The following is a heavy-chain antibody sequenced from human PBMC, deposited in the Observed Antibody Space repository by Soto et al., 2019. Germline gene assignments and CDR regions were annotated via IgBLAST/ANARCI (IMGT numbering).Heavy chain of an antibody. CDR1: GFTFDDYA. J-gene: IGHJ6*01. V-gene: IGHV3-9*01. CDR2: IIWNSGSI. Sequence: EVQLVESGGGLVQPGRSLRLSCAASGFTFDDYAMHWVRQAPGQGLEWVSGIIWNSGSIGYADSVKGRFTISRDNAKNPVYLQMNSLRAEDRALYYVSKGGSSWYYYYYGMGVWGQGTTVTGSS. CDR3: SKGGSSWYYYYYGMGV. D-gene: IGHD6-13*01.